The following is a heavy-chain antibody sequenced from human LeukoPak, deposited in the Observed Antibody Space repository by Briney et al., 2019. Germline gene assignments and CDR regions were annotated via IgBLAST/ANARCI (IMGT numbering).Heavy chain of an antibody. CDR1: GGSISSYY. D-gene: IGHD4-17*01. CDR2: IYYSGST. CDR3: ARSIHPRGDLSYPFDY. V-gene: IGHV4-59*08. J-gene: IGHJ4*02. Sequence: SETLSLTCTVSGGSISSYYWSWIRQPPGKGLEWIGYIYYSGSTNYNPSLKSRDTISVDTSKNQFSLKLSSVTAADTAVYYCARSIHPRGDLSYPFDYWGQGTLVTVSS.